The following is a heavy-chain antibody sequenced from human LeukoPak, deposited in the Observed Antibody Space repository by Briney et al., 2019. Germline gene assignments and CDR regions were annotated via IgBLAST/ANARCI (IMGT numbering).Heavy chain of an antibody. D-gene: IGHD6-13*01. Sequence: SETLSLTCTVSGGSISSSSYHWGWIRQPPGKGLEWIGSIYYSGSTYYNPSLKSRVTTSVDTSKNQFSLKLSSVTAADTAVYYCARESSSWYGDYWGQGTLVTVSS. CDR3: ARESSSWYGDY. J-gene: IGHJ4*02. CDR2: IYYSGST. CDR1: GGSISSSSYH. V-gene: IGHV4-39*07.